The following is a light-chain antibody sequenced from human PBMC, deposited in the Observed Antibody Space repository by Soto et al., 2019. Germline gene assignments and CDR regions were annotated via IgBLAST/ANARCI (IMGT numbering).Light chain of an antibody. Sequence: EIFMTQSPATLSVSRWERATLSWRASQSVAGSYLAWYQQKPGQAPRLLIYGASSRATGFPDRFSGSGSGTDFTLTISGLEPEDSAVYYCQQYGSSSEITFGQGTRLEI. CDR3: QQYGSSSEIT. CDR2: GAS. CDR1: QSVAGSY. V-gene: IGKV3-20*01. J-gene: IGKJ5*01.